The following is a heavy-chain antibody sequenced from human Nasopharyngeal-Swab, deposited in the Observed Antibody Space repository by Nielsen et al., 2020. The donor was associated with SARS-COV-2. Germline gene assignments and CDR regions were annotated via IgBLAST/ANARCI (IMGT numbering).Heavy chain of an antibody. CDR3: ARRTGGRGFDY. Sequence: GSLRLSCAVYGGSFSGYYWSWIRQPPGKGLEWIGEINHSGSTNYNPSLKSRVTISVDTSKNQFSLKLSSVTAADTAVYYCARRTGGRGFDYWGQGTLVTVSS. D-gene: IGHD3-16*01. CDR2: INHSGST. CDR1: GGSFSGYY. J-gene: IGHJ4*02. V-gene: IGHV4-34*01.